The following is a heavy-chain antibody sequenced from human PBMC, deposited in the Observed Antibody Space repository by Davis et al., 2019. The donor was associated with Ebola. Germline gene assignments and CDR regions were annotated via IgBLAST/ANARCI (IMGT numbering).Heavy chain of an antibody. J-gene: IGHJ6*02. Sequence: GESLKISCAASGFTFSSYAMSWVRQAPGKGLEWVSAISGSGGSTYYADSVKGRFTISRDNSKNTLYLQMNSLRAQDTAVYYCAKDRAGRGSYYYYGMDVWGQGTTVTVSS. CDR2: ISGSGGST. CDR1: GFTFSSYA. D-gene: IGHD6-13*01. CDR3: AKDRAGRGSYYYYGMDV. V-gene: IGHV3-23*01.